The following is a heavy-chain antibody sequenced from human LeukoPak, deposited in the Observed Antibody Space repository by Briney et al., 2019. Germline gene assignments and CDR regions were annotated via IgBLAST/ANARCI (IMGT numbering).Heavy chain of an antibody. V-gene: IGHV1-46*01. J-gene: IGHJ3*02. CDR1: GYTFTSYY. D-gene: IGHD3-10*01. CDR3: ARDRVGDAFDI. Sequence: GASVKVSCEASGYTFTSYYMHWVRQAPGQGLEWMGIINPSGGSTSYAQKFQGRVTMTRDMSTSTVYMELSSLRSEDTAVYYCARDRVGDAFDIWGQGTMVTVSS. CDR2: INPSGGST.